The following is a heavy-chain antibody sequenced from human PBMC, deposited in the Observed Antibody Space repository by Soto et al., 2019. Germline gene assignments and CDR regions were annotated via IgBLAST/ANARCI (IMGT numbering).Heavy chain of an antibody. J-gene: IGHJ4*02. D-gene: IGHD2-2*01. Sequence: ETLSLTCTVSGGSISSSSYYWGWIRQAPGKGLEWVSAISGSGGSTYYADSVKGRFTISRDNSKNTLYLQMNSLRAEDTAVYYCAKDPIVVVPAAPGYWGQGTLVTVSS. CDR2: ISGSGGST. CDR3: AKDPIVVVPAAPGY. CDR1: GGSISSSSYY. V-gene: IGHV3-23*01.